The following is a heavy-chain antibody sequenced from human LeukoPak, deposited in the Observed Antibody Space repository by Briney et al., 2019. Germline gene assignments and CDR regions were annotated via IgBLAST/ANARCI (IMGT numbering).Heavy chain of an antibody. J-gene: IGHJ6*03. D-gene: IGHD3-3*01. V-gene: IGHV4-34*01. CDR3: AREHDFWSGYYTGRYYMDV. CDR1: GGSFSGYY. CDR2: INHSGST. Sequence: SETLSLTCAVYGGSFSGYYWSWIRQPPGKGLEWIGEINHSGSTNYNPSLKSRVTISVDTSKNQFSLKLSSVPAADTAVYYCAREHDFWSGYYTGRYYMDVWGKGTTVTVSS.